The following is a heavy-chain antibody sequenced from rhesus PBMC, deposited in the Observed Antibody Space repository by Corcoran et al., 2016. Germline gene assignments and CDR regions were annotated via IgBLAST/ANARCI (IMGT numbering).Heavy chain of an antibody. J-gene: IGHJ1*01. CDR3: ARGGWSNLSPQQF. CDR2: ISGSSCST. CDR1: GGSVSSSTW. V-gene: IGHV4-65*01. D-gene: IGHD4-23*01. Sequence: QVQLQESCPGLVKPSETLSLTCAVSGGSVSSSTWWSWIRQPPGKGLEWIGYISGSSCSTYYNPSLKIRVTLSTDTANNQFSLKLSSVTAADTAVYYCARGGWSNLSPQQFWGQGALVTVSS.